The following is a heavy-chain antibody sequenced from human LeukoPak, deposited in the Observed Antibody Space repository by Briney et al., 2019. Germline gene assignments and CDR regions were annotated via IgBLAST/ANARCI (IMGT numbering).Heavy chain of an antibody. V-gene: IGHV3-23*01. CDR1: GFTFSSYA. J-gene: IGHJ3*02. Sequence: GGSLRLSCAASGFTFSSYAMSWVRQAPGKGLEWVSAISGSGGSTYYADSVKGRFTISRDDSKNTLYLQMNSLRAEDTAVYYCAKDQDRTMITFGGVIVTDAFDIWGQGTMVTVSS. D-gene: IGHD3-16*02. CDR3: AKDQDRTMITFGGVIVTDAFDI. CDR2: ISGSGGST.